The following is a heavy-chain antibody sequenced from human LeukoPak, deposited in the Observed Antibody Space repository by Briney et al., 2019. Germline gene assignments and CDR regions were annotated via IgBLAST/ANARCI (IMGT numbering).Heavy chain of an antibody. CDR3: ASLWGSTSLTDYYFDY. V-gene: IGHV1-2*02. Sequence: ASVKVSCEASGYTFTGYYMHCVRHAPGQGLEWRGWINPNSGGTNYAQKFQGRVSMTRDTSISTAYMELSRLRSDDKAVYYCASLWGSTSLTDYYFDYWGQGTLVTVSS. D-gene: IGHD2-2*01. J-gene: IGHJ4*02. CDR1: GYTFTGYY. CDR2: INPNSGGT.